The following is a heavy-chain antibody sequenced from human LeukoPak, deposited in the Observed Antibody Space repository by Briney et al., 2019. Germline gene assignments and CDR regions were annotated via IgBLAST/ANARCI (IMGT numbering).Heavy chain of an antibody. D-gene: IGHD3-22*01. CDR2: ISYDGSNK. CDR1: GFTFSSYA. J-gene: IGHJ4*02. V-gene: IGHV3-30-3*01. Sequence: PGGSLRLSCAASGFTFSSYAMRWVRQAPGKGLEWVPVISYDGSNKYYADSVKGRFTISRDNSKNTLYLQMNSLRAEDTAVYYCARDSSDDSSGYPDYWGQGTLVTVSS. CDR3: ARDSSDDSSGYPDY.